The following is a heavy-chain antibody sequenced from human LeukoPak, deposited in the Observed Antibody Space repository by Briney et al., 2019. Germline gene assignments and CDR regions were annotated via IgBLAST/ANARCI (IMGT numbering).Heavy chain of an antibody. CDR1: GGTFSSHA. V-gene: IGHV1-69*06. Sequence: GASVKVSCKASGGTFSSHAISWVRQAPGQGLEWKGGIIPIFGTANYAQKFQGRVTITADKSTSTAYMELSSLRSEDTAVYYCARGKERGYCSGGSCYSANWFDPWGQGTLVTVSS. CDR3: ARGKERGYCSGGSCYSANWFDP. CDR2: IIPIFGTA. J-gene: IGHJ5*02. D-gene: IGHD2-15*01.